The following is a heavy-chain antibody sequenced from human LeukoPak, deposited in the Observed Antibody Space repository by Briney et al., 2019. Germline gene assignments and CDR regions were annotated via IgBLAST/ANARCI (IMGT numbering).Heavy chain of an antibody. J-gene: IGHJ6*03. D-gene: IGHD3-3*01. V-gene: IGHV3-53*01. CDR1: GFTVSSNY. CDR3: ARVQASPSFWRGYYIFYYYMDV. CDR2: IYSGGST. Sequence: GGSLRLSCAASGFTVSSNYTSWVRQAPGKGLEWVSVIYSGGSTYYADSVKGRFTISRDNSKNTLYLQMNSLRAEDTAVYYCARVQASPSFWRGYYIFYYYMDVWGKGTTVTVSS.